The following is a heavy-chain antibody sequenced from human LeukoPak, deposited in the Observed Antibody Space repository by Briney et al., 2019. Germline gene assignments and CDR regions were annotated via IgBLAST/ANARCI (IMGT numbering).Heavy chain of an antibody. CDR2: IYTSGST. V-gene: IGHV4-61*02. J-gene: IGHJ3*01. CDR1: GGSISSGSYY. D-gene: IGHD3-3*01. CDR3: ASQRPKNVLRFLEWGGGNFDL. Sequence: SQTLSLTCTVSGGSISSGSYYWSWIRQPAGKGLEWVGRIYTSGSTNYNPSLKSRVTISVDTSKNQFSLKLSSVTAADTAVYYCASQRPKNVLRFLEWGGGNFDLWGQGTMVTVSS.